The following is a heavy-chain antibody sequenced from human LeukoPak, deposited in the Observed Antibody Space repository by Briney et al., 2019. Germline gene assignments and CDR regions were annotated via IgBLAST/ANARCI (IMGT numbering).Heavy chain of an antibody. CDR1: GGSFSGYY. CDR2: INHSGST. Sequence: SETLSLTCAVYGGSFSGYYWSWIRQPPGKGLEWIGEINHSGSTNYNPSLKSRVTISVDTSKNQFSLKLSSVTAADTAVYYCARVGFSSSNWFDPWGQGTLVTVSS. D-gene: IGHD6-6*01. V-gene: IGHV4-34*01. J-gene: IGHJ5*02. CDR3: ARVGFSSSNWFDP.